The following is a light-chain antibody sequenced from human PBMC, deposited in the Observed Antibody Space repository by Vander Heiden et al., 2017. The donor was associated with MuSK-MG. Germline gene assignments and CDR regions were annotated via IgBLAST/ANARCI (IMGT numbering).Light chain of an antibody. CDR1: QSISSY. CDR3: QQSDSTLIT. J-gene: IGKJ5*01. V-gene: IGKV1-39*01. Sequence: SSLSASVGDRVTITCRASQSISSYLNWYQQKPGKAPKLLIYAASSLQSGVPSRFSGSGSGTDFTLTISSLQPEDFATYYCQQSDSTLITFGQGTRLEIK. CDR2: AAS.